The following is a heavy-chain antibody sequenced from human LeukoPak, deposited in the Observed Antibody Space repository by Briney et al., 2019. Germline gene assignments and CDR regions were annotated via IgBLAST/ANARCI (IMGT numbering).Heavy chain of an antibody. V-gene: IGHV3-11*01. J-gene: IGHJ6*03. CDR3: AKDGGTYPYFLDV. CDR1: GFTFSDYY. CDR2: ISSSGSTI. Sequence: PGGSLRLSCAASGFTFSDYYMSWIRQAPGKGLEWVSYISSSGSTIYYADSVKGRFTISRDNAKNSLHLQMNSLRAEDTAIYICAKDGGTYPYFLDVWGKGTTVIVSS. D-gene: IGHD1-26*01.